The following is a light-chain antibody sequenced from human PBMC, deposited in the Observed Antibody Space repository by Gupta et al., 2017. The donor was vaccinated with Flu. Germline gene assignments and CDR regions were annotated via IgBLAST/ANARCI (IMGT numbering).Light chain of an antibody. CDR3: SVWEDSLDGPV. J-gene: IGLJ2*01. CDR2: TNN. V-gene: IGLV1-44*01. Sequence: QPVLTQPPSASGTPGQRVTISCSGGTSNIGRNPVNWYQQLPGTAPKLLIYTNNRRPSGVPDRFSGSKSGTSASLAISGLHSEDEADYYCSVWEDSLDGPVFGGGTKLTVL. CDR1: TSNIGRNP.